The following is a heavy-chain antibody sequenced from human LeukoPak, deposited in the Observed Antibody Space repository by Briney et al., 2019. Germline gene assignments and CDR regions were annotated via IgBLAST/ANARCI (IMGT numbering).Heavy chain of an antibody. CDR3: ARYDSSAIYGGGFDI. J-gene: IGHJ3*02. CDR2: IYYSGST. D-gene: IGHD3-22*01. CDR1: GGSISSYY. Sequence: SETLSLTCTVSGGSISSYYWSWIRQPPGKGLEWIGYIYYSGSTNYNPSLKSRVTISLDTSKNQFSLKLSSVTAADTAVYYCARYDSSAIYGGGFDIWGQGTMVTVSS. V-gene: IGHV4-59*01.